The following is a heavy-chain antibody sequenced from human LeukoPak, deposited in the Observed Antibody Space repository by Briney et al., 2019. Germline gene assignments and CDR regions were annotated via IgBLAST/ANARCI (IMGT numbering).Heavy chain of an antibody. V-gene: IGHV4-34*01. Sequence: SETLSLTCAVYGGSFSGYYWSWIRQPPGKGLEWIGEINHSGSTNYNPSLKSRVTISVDTSKNQFSLELSSVTAADTAVYYCARAEWELDAFDIWGQGTMVTVSS. CDR1: GGSFSGYY. J-gene: IGHJ3*02. CDR2: INHSGST. CDR3: ARAEWELDAFDI. D-gene: IGHD1-26*01.